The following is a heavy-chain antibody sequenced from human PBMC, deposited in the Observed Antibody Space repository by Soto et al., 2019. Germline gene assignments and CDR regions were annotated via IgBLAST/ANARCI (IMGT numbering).Heavy chain of an antibody. D-gene: IGHD6-19*01. CDR1: GFTFSSYG. J-gene: IGHJ6*02. Sequence: GGSLRLSCAASGFTFSSYGMHWVRQAPGKGLEWVAVISYDGSNKYYADSVKGRFTISRDNSKNTLYLQMNSLRAEDTAVYYCAKDLDPQWLDQDNYGMDVWGQGTTVTVSS. V-gene: IGHV3-30*18. CDR2: ISYDGSNK. CDR3: AKDLDPQWLDQDNYGMDV.